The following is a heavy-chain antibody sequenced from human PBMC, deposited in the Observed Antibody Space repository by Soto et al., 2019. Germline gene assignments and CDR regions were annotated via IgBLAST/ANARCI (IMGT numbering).Heavy chain of an antibody. CDR1: GYTFTSYA. V-gene: IGHV1-3*01. CDR3: ARDLAGIAVAGAFDY. Sequence: QVQLVQSGAEVKKPGASVKVSCKASGYTFTSYAMHWVRQAPGQRLEWMGWINAGNGNTKYSQKFQGRVTITRDTSASTAYMELSSLRYEDTDVYYCARDLAGIAVAGAFDYWGQGTLVTVSS. CDR2: INAGNGNT. D-gene: IGHD6-19*01. J-gene: IGHJ4*02.